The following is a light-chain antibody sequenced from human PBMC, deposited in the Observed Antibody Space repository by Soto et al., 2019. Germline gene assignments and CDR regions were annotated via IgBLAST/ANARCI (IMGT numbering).Light chain of an antibody. CDR2: KVS. J-gene: IGKJ1*01. Sequence: DVVMTQSPLSLPVTLGQPASISCRSNQSLVHSDGIAYFSWFQQRPGRSPRRLIYKVSNRDSGVTDRFSGSGAATDFTLKISRVEAEDVGIYYCMQTTEFSRTFGQGTKV. CDR1: QSLVHSDGIAY. V-gene: IGKV2-30*02. CDR3: MQTTEFSRT.